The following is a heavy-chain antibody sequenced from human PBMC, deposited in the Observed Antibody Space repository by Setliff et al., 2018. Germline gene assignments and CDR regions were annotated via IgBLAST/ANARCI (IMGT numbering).Heavy chain of an antibody. V-gene: IGHV1-69*05. J-gene: IGHJ6*03. Sequence: SVKVSCKAYAGTFNNYVISWVRQAPGKGLEWMGGTIPIFGTTDYAQKFQGRVTIITDESTSTAFMQLSSLRSEDTAVYYCAREGVDSRSSTDYRYYMDVWGKGTTVTVSS. CDR3: AREGVDSRSSTDYRYYMDV. CDR2: TIPIFGTT. D-gene: IGHD6-6*01. CDR1: AGTFNNYV.